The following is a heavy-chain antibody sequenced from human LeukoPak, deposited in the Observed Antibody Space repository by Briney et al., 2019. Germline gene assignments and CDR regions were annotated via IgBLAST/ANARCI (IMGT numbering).Heavy chain of an antibody. CDR3: ARGGIVVVPAAKGWFDP. Sequence: PSETLSLTCAVYGGSFSGYYGSWIRQPPGKGLEWIGEINHSGSTNYNPSLKSRVTISVDTSKNQFSLKLSSVTAADTAVYYCARGGIVVVPAAKGWFDPWGQGTLVTVSS. J-gene: IGHJ5*02. V-gene: IGHV4-34*01. CDR2: INHSGST. D-gene: IGHD2-2*01. CDR1: GGSFSGYY.